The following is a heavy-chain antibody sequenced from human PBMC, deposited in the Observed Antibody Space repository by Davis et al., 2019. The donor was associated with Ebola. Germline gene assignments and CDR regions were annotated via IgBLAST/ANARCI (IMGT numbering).Heavy chain of an antibody. CDR1: GFTFSSYS. CDR2: ISSSSSTI. CDR3: AREAGRRYFDWLFNFDY. D-gene: IGHD3-9*01. J-gene: IGHJ4*02. Sequence: PGGSLRLSCAASGFTFSSYSMNWVRQAPGKGLEWVSYISSSSSTIYYADSVKGRFTISRDNAKNSLYLQMNSLRAEDTAVYYCAREAGRRYFDWLFNFDYWGQGTLVTVSS. V-gene: IGHV3-48*04.